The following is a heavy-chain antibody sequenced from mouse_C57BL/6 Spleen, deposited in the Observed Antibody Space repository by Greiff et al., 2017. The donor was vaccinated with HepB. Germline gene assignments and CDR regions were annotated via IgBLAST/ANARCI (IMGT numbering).Heavy chain of an antibody. CDR1: GFTFSSYA. J-gene: IGHJ4*01. D-gene: IGHD1-1*01. Sequence: VQLKESGEGLVKPGGSLKLSCAASGFTFSSYAMSWVRQTPEKRLEWVAYISSGGDYIYYADTVKGRFTISRDNARNTLYLQMSSLKSEDTAMYYCTREGLLLQPMDYWGQGTSVTVSS. CDR3: TREGLLLQPMDY. V-gene: IGHV5-9-1*02. CDR2: ISSGGDYI.